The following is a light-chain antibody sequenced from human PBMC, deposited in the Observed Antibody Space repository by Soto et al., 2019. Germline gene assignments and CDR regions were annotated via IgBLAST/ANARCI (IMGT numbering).Light chain of an antibody. CDR3: QQYHDYWT. Sequence: DIQMTQSPSTLSASIGDRVTITCRASQSISGWLAWYQQKPGKAPKLLISDVSSLESGVPSRFSGSGSGTEFTLTISSLQPAGFAVYYCQQYHDYWTFGPGTKVEVK. V-gene: IGKV1-5*01. CDR2: DVS. CDR1: QSISGW. J-gene: IGKJ1*01.